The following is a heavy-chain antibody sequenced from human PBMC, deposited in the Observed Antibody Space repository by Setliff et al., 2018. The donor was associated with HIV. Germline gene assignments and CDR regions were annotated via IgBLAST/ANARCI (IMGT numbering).Heavy chain of an antibody. D-gene: IGHD3-10*01. CDR1: GGSISNHY. CDR3: ARGRGPMGGDAFDI. V-gene: IGHV4-59*11. CDR2: IYYSGST. Sequence: ASETLSLTCSVSGGSISNHYWSWIRQPPGKGLEWIGYIYYSGSTNYNPSLKSRVIISVDASKNQFSLKLTSMIAADTAMFYCARGRGPMGGDAFDIWGQGTMVTVSS. J-gene: IGHJ3*02.